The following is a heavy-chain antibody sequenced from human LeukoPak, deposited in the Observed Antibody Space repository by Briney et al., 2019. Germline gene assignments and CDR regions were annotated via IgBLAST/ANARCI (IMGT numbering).Heavy chain of an antibody. J-gene: IGHJ5*02. V-gene: IGHV1-18*04. D-gene: IGHD3-10*01. CDR1: GYNFDRYG. CDR2: INTYNGNT. CDR3: ARGLKYVGRGFDP. Sequence: GASVKVSCKGSGYNFDRYGVNWVRQAPGQGLEWVGWINTYNGNTFYAQKFEGRVSMTTDTSTSTVYMDLRSLRSDDTAVYYCARGLKYVGRGFDPWGQGTLVTVSS.